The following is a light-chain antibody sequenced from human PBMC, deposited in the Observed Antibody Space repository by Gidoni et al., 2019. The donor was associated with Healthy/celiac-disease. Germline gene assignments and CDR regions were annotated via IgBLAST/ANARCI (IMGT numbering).Light chain of an antibody. CDR1: QSVLYSSNNQNY. V-gene: IGKV4-1*01. J-gene: IGKJ2*01. CDR3: QQYYSTPHT. Sequence: DIVMTTSPAPSAASLGGRATINCKSSQSVLYSSNNQNYLAWYQQKPGQPPKLLIYWASTRESGVPYRFSGSGSGTDFTLTISSLQAEDVAVYYCQQYYSTPHTFGQGTKVEIK. CDR2: WAS.